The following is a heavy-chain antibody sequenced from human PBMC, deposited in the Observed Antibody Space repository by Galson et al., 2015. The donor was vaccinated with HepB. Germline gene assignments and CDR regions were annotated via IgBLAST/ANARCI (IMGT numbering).Heavy chain of an antibody. CDR2: INWNGGST. J-gene: IGHJ3*02. CDR1: GFTFDDYG. CDR3: AKGMYYYDSSDAFDM. Sequence: SLRLSCAASGFTFDDYGMSWVRQAPGKRLEWVSGINWNGGSTGYADSVKGRFTISRDNPKNTLYLQMNSLRAEDAAVYYCAKGMYYYDSSDAFDMWGQGTMVTVSS. D-gene: IGHD3-22*01. V-gene: IGHV3-20*04.